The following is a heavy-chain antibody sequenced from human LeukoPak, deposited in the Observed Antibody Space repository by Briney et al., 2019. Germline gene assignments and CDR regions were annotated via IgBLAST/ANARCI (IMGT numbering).Heavy chain of an antibody. CDR3: AELGIPMIGGV. CDR2: ISSSGSTI. D-gene: IGHD3-10*02. Sequence: PGGSLRLSCAASGFTVSSYEMNWVRQAPGKWLEWVSYISSSGSTISYADYVKGRFTISRENDKNSLYLQMNSLRAEDTAVYYCAELGIPMIGGVWGKGTTVTISS. V-gene: IGHV3-48*03. J-gene: IGHJ6*03. CDR1: GFTVSSYE.